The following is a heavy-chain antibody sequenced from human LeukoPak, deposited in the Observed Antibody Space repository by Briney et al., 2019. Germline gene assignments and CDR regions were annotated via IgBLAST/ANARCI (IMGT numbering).Heavy chain of an antibody. D-gene: IGHD2-2*03. J-gene: IGHJ4*02. Sequence: ASVKVSCKVSGYTLTELSMHWVRQAPGKGLEWMGGFDPEDGETIYAQKFQGRVTMTEDTSTDTAYMELSSLRSEDTAVYYCATDLHLDIVVVPPACWGQGTLVTVSA. CDR1: GYTLTELS. V-gene: IGHV1-24*01. CDR3: ATDLHLDIVVVPPAC. CDR2: FDPEDGET.